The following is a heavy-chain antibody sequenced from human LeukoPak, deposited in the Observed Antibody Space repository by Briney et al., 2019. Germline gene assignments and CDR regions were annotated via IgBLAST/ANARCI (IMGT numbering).Heavy chain of an antibody. J-gene: IGHJ3*02. V-gene: IGHV3-23*01. CDR2: ISGSGGST. CDR1: GFTLSSYA. D-gene: IGHD3-16*01. Sequence: PGGSLRLSCAASGFTLSSYAMHWVRQAPGKGLEWVSAISGSGGSTYYADSVKGRFTISRDNSKNTLYLQMNSLRAEDTAVYYCAKSHGDYVWGSYPSAFDIWGRGTMVTVSS. CDR3: AKSHGDYVWGSYPSAFDI.